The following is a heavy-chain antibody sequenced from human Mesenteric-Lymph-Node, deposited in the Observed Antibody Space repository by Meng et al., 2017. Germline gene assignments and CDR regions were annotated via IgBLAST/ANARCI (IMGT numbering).Heavy chain of an antibody. CDR3: ARDWGYSQPGDAFDI. D-gene: IGHD1-26*01. Sequence: GESLKISCAASGFTFSSYEMNWVRQAPGKGLEWVSYISSSGSTIYYADSVKGRFTISRDNAKNSLYLQMNSLGAEDTAVYYCARDWGYSQPGDAFDIWGQGTMVTVSS. CDR2: ISSSGSTI. CDR1: GFTFSSYE. J-gene: IGHJ3*02. V-gene: IGHV3-48*03.